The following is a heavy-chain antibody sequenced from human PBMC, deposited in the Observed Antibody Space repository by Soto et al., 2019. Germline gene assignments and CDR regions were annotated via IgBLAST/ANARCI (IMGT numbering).Heavy chain of an antibody. V-gene: IGHV1-2*02. Sequence: SVKVSCKASGYTFTGYYMHWVRRAPGQGLEWMGWINPNSGGTNYAQKFQGRVTMTRDTSISTAYMELSRLRSDDTAVYYCARDWGYCSGGSCYSPWFDTWGHGTLVTVSS. CDR2: INPNSGGT. D-gene: IGHD2-15*01. CDR3: ARDWGYCSGGSCYSPWFDT. J-gene: IGHJ5*01. CDR1: GYTFTGYY.